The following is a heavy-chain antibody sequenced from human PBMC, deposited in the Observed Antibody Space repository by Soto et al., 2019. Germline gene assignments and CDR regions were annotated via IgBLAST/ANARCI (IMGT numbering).Heavy chain of an antibody. J-gene: IGHJ4*02. Sequence: QVQLVESGGGVVQPGRSLRLSCAASGFTFSSYGMHWVRQAPGKGLEWVAVIWYDGSNKYYADSVKGRFTISRDNSKNTLYLQMNGLRAEDTAVYYCARDPRDYGDYGGYFDYWGQGTLVTVSS. CDR1: GFTFSSYG. D-gene: IGHD4-17*01. CDR3: ARDPRDYGDYGGYFDY. CDR2: IWYDGSNK. V-gene: IGHV3-33*01.